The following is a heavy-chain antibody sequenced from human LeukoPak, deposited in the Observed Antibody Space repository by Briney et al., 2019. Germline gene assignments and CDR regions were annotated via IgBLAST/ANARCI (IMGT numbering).Heavy chain of an antibody. CDR3: ARGGSAIYYYGMDV. D-gene: IGHD6-25*01. CDR1: GGSISSGDYS. J-gene: IGHJ6*02. CDR2: FYHSGST. Sequence: SETLSLTCAVSGGSISSGDYSWSWIRQPPGMGLEWIGYFYHSGSTYYNPSLKSRVTISVDKSKNQFSLKLSSVTAADTAVYYCARGGSAIYYYGMDVWGQGTTVTVSS. V-gene: IGHV4-30-2*01.